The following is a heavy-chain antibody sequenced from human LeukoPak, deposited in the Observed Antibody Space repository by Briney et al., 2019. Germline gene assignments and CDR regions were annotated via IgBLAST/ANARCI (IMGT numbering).Heavy chain of an antibody. J-gene: IGHJ4*02. V-gene: IGHV4-38-2*02. D-gene: IGHD1-7*01. Sequence: SETLSLTCSVSGYSISNAYYWGWIRQPPGKGLEWIGSIYYSGSTYYNPSLKSRVTISVDTSKNQFSLKLRSVTAADTAVYYCARLYGNYQNYFDYWGQGTLVTVSS. CDR3: ARLYGNYQNYFDY. CDR2: IYYSGST. CDR1: GYSISNAYY.